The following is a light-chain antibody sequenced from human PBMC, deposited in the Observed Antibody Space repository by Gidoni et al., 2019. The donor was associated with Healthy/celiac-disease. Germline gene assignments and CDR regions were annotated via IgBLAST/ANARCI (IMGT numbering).Light chain of an antibody. Sequence: DIVMTQPPDSLAVSLGERATINCKSSQSVLYSSNNKNYLAWYHQKPGQPPKLLIYWASTRESGVPDRFSGSGSGTDFTLTISSLQAEDVAVYYCQQYYSTPQTFGQETKVKIK. CDR2: WAS. CDR1: QSVLYSSNNKNY. J-gene: IGKJ1*01. CDR3: QQYYSTPQT. V-gene: IGKV4-1*01.